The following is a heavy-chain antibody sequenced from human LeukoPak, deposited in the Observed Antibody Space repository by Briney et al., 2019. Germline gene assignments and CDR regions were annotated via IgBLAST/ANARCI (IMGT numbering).Heavy chain of an antibody. Sequence: KPSETLSLTCAVYGGSFSGYYWSWIRQPPGKGLEWIGEINHSGSTNYNPSLKSRVTISVDTSKNRFSLKLSSVTAADTAVYYCARGTGYSSSCYNYWGQGTLVTVSS. CDR3: ARGTGYSSSCYNY. CDR2: INHSGST. V-gene: IGHV4-34*01. CDR1: GGSFSGYY. J-gene: IGHJ4*02. D-gene: IGHD6-13*01.